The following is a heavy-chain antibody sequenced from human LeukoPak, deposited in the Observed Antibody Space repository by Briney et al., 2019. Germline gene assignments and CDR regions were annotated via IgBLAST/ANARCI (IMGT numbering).Heavy chain of an antibody. Sequence: GGSLRLSCAASGFTFSSYGMHWVRQAPGKGLEWVAVISYDGSNKYYADSVKGRFTISRDNSKNTLYLQMNSLRAEDTAVYYCAKPAEELPSNMDVWGKGTTVTVSS. V-gene: IGHV3-30*18. J-gene: IGHJ6*04. CDR1: GFTFSSYG. CDR3: AKPAEELPSNMDV. D-gene: IGHD1-26*01. CDR2: ISYDGSNK.